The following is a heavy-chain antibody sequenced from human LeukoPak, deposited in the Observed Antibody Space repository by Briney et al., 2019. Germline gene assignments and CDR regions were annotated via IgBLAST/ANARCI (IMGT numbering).Heavy chain of an antibody. CDR3: ARANFTYYDFWSGYSDGFDP. CDR1: GGSISSSSYY. CDR2: IYYSGST. Sequence: PSETLSLTCTVSGGSISSSSYYWGWIRQPPGKGLEWIGSIYYSGSTYYNPSLKSRVTISVDTSKNQFSLKLSSVTAADTAVYYCARANFTYYDFWSGYSDGFDPWGQGTLVTVSS. D-gene: IGHD3-3*01. J-gene: IGHJ5*02. V-gene: IGHV4-39*07.